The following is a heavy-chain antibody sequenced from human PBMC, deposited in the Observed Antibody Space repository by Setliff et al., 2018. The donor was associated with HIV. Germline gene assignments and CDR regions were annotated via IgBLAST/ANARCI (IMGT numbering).Heavy chain of an antibody. Sequence: GASVKVSCKASGYAFNGYNVHWVRQAPGQGLEWMGWVNPKNGDTSYAQKLQGRVTMASDTSINTSYMELSSLRSDDTAIYYCARAAGLWFGEPFDYWGQGSLVTV. CDR1: GYAFNGYN. CDR3: ARAAGLWFGEPFDY. D-gene: IGHD3-10*01. V-gene: IGHV1-2*02. CDR2: VNPKNGDT. J-gene: IGHJ4*02.